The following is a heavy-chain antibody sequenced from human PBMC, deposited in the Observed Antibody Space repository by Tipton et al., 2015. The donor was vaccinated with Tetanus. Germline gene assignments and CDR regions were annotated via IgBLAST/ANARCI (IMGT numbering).Heavy chain of an antibody. CDR1: GDSISSGTYY. D-gene: IGHD6-19*01. CDR3: ARVGLHVVAGTGQYYFDY. V-gene: IGHV4-61*01. CDR2: IHYSGDT. J-gene: IGHJ4*02. Sequence: TLSLTCTVSGDSISSGTYYWSWIRQHPGKGLEWIGYIHYSGDTNYNYNPSLQSRLTISVDTSKNQFSLNLGSVTAADTAVYYCARVGLHVVAGTGQYYFDYWGRGTLVTVSS.